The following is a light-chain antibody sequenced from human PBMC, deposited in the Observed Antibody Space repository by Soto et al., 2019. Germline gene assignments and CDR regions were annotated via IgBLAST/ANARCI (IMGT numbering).Light chain of an antibody. CDR1: QSISNW. Sequence: TQSLSTLSASVRDRVTSTCRASQSISNWLAWYQQKPGKAPTLLIYDVSRLESGVPSRFSGSGSGTEFTLTIYSLQPDDIATYYCQQYFTYYTFGQGGMVDI. V-gene: IGKV1-5*01. CDR3: QQYFTYYT. J-gene: IGKJ2*01. CDR2: DVS.